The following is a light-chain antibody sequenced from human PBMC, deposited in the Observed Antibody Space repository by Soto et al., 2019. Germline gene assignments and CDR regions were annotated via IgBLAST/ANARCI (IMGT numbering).Light chain of an antibody. V-gene: IGKV3-20*01. Sequence: EIVLTQSPATLSSSAGERATLSCRASQSVSSNYCACYQQRPGQAPSLLIYGIASRATRIPDRFSGSRSATDFSLTISRLEHADFAAYYCEQYGSSPWTFGQGTKVDIK. J-gene: IGKJ1*01. CDR3: EQYGSSPWT. CDR1: QSVSSNY. CDR2: GIA.